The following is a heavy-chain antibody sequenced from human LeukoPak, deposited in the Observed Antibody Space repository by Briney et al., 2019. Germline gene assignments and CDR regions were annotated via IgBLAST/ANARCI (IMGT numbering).Heavy chain of an antibody. CDR3: ARDSRIAAAGTYYYYYGMDV. D-gene: IGHD6-13*01. Sequence: ASVKVSCKASGYTFTSYGISWVRQAPGQGLEWMGWISAHNGNTNYAQKLQGRVTMTTDTSTSTAYMELRSLRSDDTAVYYCARDSRIAAAGTYYYYYGMDVWGQGTTVTVSS. CDR2: ISAHNGNT. J-gene: IGHJ6*02. CDR1: GYTFTSYG. V-gene: IGHV1-18*01.